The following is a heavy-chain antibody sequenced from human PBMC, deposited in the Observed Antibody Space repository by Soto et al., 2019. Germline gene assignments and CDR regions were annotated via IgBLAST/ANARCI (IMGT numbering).Heavy chain of an antibody. CDR1: GGSISSSNW. Sequence: SETLSLTCDFSGGSISSSNWWSWVRQPPGKGLEWIGEIYHSGSTNYNPSLKSRVTISVDKSKNQFSLKLSSVTAADTAVYYCARDILVPAANRTYYYYGMDVWGQGTTVTVSS. CDR3: ARDILVPAANRTYYYYGMDV. CDR2: IYHSGST. V-gene: IGHV4-4*02. J-gene: IGHJ6*02. D-gene: IGHD2-2*01.